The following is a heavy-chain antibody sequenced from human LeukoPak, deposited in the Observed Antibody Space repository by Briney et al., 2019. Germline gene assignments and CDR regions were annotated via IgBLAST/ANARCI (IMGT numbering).Heavy chain of an antibody. V-gene: IGHV1-58*01. CDR1: GFTFTSSA. Sequence: PGASVKVSCKASGFTFTSSAVQWVRQARGQRLEWIGWIVVGSGNTNYAQKFQERVTFTRDMSTSTAYMELSSLRSEDTAVYYCAAGDILTGYSPMSAFDIWGQGTMVTVSS. D-gene: IGHD3-9*01. J-gene: IGHJ3*02. CDR2: IVVGSGNT. CDR3: AAGDILTGYSPMSAFDI.